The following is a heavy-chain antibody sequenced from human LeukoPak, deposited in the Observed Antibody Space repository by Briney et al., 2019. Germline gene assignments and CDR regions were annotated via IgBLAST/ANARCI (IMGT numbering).Heavy chain of an antibody. J-gene: IGHJ6*02. Sequence: SETLSLTCTVSGGSISSYYWSWIRQPPGKGLEWIGYIYYSGSTNYNPSLKSRVTISVDTSKNQFSLKLSSVTAADTAVYYCARCVDYYHYGMDVWGQGTTVTVSS. D-gene: IGHD2-15*01. CDR2: IYYSGST. CDR3: ARCVDYYHYGMDV. V-gene: IGHV4-59*01. CDR1: GGSISSYY.